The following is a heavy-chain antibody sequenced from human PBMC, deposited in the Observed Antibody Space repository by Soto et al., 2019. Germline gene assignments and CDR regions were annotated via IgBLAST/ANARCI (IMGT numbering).Heavy chain of an antibody. Sequence: QVHLEESGPGLVKPSGTLSLTCGVSGGSITTSNWWNWVRQTPEKGLEWIGQVLHTGTTNYNPSLKTRVTISVDKSKNQFSLELTSVTAADTALYFCARSDYGDSNSQYFDYWGRGTLVTVSS. D-gene: IGHD4-17*01. V-gene: IGHV4-4*02. J-gene: IGHJ4*02. CDR1: GGSITTSNW. CDR2: VLHTGTT. CDR3: ARSDYGDSNSQYFDY.